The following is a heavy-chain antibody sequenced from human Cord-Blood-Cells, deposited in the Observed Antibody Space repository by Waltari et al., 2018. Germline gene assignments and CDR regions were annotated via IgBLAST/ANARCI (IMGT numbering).Heavy chain of an antibody. Sequence: QVQLVQSGAEVKKPGTSVKVSCKASGYTVHGYYMHWVGQAPGQGLEWMGWINPNSGGTNYAQKFQGRVTMTRDTSISTAYMELSRLRSDDTAVYYCARAEALGYCSSTSCYKNDYWGQGTLVTVSS. J-gene: IGHJ4*02. V-gene: IGHV1-2*02. D-gene: IGHD2-2*02. CDR1: GYTVHGYY. CDR2: INPNSGGT. CDR3: ARAEALGYCSSTSCYKNDY.